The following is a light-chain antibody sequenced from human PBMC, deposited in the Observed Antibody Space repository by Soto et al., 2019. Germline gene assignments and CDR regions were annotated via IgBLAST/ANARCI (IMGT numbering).Light chain of an antibody. CDR3: QQYGNSRWT. Sequence: EIVLTQSPDTLSLSPGERATLSCRASQSVSSSDLAWYQQTPGQAPRLLIYGTSNRATGIPDRFSGSGSGTDFTLTISRLEPEDFAVYYCQQYGNSRWTFGQGTKVEIK. V-gene: IGKV3-20*01. J-gene: IGKJ1*01. CDR2: GTS. CDR1: QSVSSSD.